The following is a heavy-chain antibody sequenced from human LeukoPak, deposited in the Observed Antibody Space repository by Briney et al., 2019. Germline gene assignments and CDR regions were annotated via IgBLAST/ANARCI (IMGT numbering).Heavy chain of an antibody. J-gene: IGHJ4*02. D-gene: IGHD1-1*01. Sequence: PGGSLPHCCAAVGLKISDYAISWVRQTTARGLEWDSSLRGDGDTFFADSVKGRFTLSRDHSSNTLLLHLTNLRVEDTAIYYCAKESWVSNADAVLWGKGTVASVSS. CDR1: GLKISDYA. CDR2: LRGDGDT. CDR3: AKESWVSNADAVL. V-gene: IGHV3-23*01.